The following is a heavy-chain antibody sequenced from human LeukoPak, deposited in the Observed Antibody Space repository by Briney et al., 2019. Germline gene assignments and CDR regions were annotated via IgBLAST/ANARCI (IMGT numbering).Heavy chain of an antibody. CDR3: AKAVEPDYYYYMDV. J-gene: IGHJ6*03. CDR1: GFTFTNAW. Sequence: GGSLRLSCEASGFTFTNAWMTWVRQAPGKGLEWVGRIKSKTDGGTTDYAAPVKGRFTISRDDLKNTLYLQMNSLRAEDTAVYYCAKAVEPDYYYYMDVWGKGTTVTVSS. D-gene: IGHD6-19*01. CDR2: IKSKTDGGTT. V-gene: IGHV3-15*01.